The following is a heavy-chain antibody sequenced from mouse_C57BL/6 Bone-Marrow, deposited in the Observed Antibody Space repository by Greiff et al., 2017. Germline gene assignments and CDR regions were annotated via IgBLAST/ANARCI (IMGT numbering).Heavy chain of an antibody. CDR2: ISSGGSYT. J-gene: IGHJ3*01. CDR1: GFTFSSYG. Sequence: EVQLVESGGDLVKPGGSLKLSCAASGFTFSSYGMSWVRQTPDKRLEWVATISSGGSYTYYPDSVKGRFTISRDNAKNTLYLQMSSLKSEDTAMYYCARPLITTVTSYWGPGTLVTVSA. CDR3: ARPLITTVTSY. D-gene: IGHD1-1*01. V-gene: IGHV5-6*01.